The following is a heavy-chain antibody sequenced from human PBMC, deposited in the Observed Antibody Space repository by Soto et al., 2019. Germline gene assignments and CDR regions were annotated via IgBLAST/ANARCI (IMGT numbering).Heavy chain of an antibody. D-gene: IGHD2-2*01. CDR2: ISGSGGST. J-gene: IGHJ6*03. Sequence: GGFLRLSCAASGFTFSSYAMSWVRQAPGKGLEWVSAISGSGGSTYYADSVKGRFTISRDNSKNTLYLQMNSLRAEDTAVYYCAKDRVWTMPGYMDVWGKGTTVTVSS. CDR1: GFTFSSYA. CDR3: AKDRVWTMPGYMDV. V-gene: IGHV3-23*01.